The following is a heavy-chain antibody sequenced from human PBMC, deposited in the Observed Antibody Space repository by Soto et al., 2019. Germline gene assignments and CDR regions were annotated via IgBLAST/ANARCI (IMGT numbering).Heavy chain of an antibody. J-gene: IGHJ4*02. CDR2: IYDGGRT. V-gene: IGHV4-30-4*01. CDR3: ARGPSGDKVDS. D-gene: IGHD7-27*01. Sequence: QVQLQESGPGLVKPSQTLSLTCTVSGGSISTVDYWWSWIRQSPDMGLEWIGHIYDGGRTYNNPSLESRVTMSVDPSKSQLSLTVSSVSAADTAVYYCARGPSGDKVDSWGQGTLVTVSS. CDR1: GGSISTVDYW.